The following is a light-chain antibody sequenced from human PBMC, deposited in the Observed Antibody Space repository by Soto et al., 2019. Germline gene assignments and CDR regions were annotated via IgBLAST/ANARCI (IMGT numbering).Light chain of an antibody. CDR3: QQYNNWPRT. J-gene: IGKJ1*01. V-gene: IGKV3-15*01. Sequence: EVVLTQSPVTLSLSPGERATLSCRASQSFRGLLAWYQQKPGQAPRLLIYGASTRATGIPARFSGSGSGTEFTLTINSLQSEDFAVYYCQQYNNWPRTFGQGTKVEIK. CDR2: GAS. CDR1: QSFRGL.